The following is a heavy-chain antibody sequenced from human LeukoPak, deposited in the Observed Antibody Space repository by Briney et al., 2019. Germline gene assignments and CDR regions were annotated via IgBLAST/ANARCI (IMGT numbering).Heavy chain of an antibody. V-gene: IGHV4-59*12. CDR3: ARAIRYFGYYYYYMDV. Sequence: SETLSLTCTVSGGYISSYYWSWIRQPPGKGLEWIGYIYYSGSTNYNPSLKSRVTISVDTSKNQFSLKLSSVTAADTAVYYCARAIRYFGYYYYYMDVWGKGTTVTISS. D-gene: IGHD3-9*01. J-gene: IGHJ6*03. CDR1: GGYISSYY. CDR2: IYYSGST.